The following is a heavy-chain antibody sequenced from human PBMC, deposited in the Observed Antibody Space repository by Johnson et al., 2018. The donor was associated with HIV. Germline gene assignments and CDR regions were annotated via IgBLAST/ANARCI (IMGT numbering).Heavy chain of an antibody. Sequence: VQLVESGGGVVQPGRSLRLSCAASGFTFSSYAMHWVRQAPAKGLEWVAVISYDGSNKYYADSVKGRFTISRDNSKNTLYLQMNSLRAEDTALYYCAKEDGNLNAFDIWGQGTMVTVSS. CDR2: ISYDGSNK. D-gene: IGHD5-24*01. CDR1: GFTFSSYA. J-gene: IGHJ3*02. CDR3: AKEDGNLNAFDI. V-gene: IGHV3-30*04.